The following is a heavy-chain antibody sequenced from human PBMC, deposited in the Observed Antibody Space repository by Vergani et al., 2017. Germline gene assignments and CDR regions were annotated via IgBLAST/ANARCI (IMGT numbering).Heavy chain of an antibody. Sequence: QVQLVESGGGVVQPGRSLRLSCAASGFTFSSYGMHWVRQAPGKGLEWVAVIWYDGSNKYYADSVKGRFTISRDNSKNTLYLQMNSLRAEDTAVYYCAREGWLEWLLGSVSRYYYMDVWGKATTVTVSS. J-gene: IGHJ6*03. CDR3: AREGWLEWLLGSVSRYYYMDV. D-gene: IGHD3-3*01. V-gene: IGHV3-33*01. CDR1: GFTFSSYG. CDR2: IWYDGSNK.